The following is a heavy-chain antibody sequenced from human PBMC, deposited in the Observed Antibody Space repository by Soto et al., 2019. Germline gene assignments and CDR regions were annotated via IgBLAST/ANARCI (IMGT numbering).Heavy chain of an antibody. CDR3: ARGDSITIFGVVIRHKGLDY. CDR2: INPSGGST. Sequence: QVQLVQSGAEVKKPGASVKVSCKASGYTFTSYYMHWVRQAPGQGLEWMGIINPSGGSTSYAQKLQGRVTMTRDTSTSTVYMELSSLRSEDTAVYYCARGDSITIFGVVIRHKGLDYWGQGTLVTVSS. CDR1: GYTFTSYY. V-gene: IGHV1-46*01. J-gene: IGHJ4*02. D-gene: IGHD3-3*01.